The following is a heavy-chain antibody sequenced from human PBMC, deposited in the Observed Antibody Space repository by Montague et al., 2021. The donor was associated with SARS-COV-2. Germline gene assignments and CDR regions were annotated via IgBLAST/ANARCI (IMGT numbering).Heavy chain of an antibody. D-gene: IGHD2-8*02. Sequence: SETLSLTCTVSGGSISSSSYYWGWIRQPPGKGLEWIGSIYYSGSTYYNPSLKSRVTISVDTSKNQFSLKLSSVTAADTAAYYCARLESSWWFFDYWGQGTLVTVSS. CDR3: ARLESSWWFFDY. J-gene: IGHJ4*02. V-gene: IGHV4-39*01. CDR1: GGSISSSSYY. CDR2: IYYSGST.